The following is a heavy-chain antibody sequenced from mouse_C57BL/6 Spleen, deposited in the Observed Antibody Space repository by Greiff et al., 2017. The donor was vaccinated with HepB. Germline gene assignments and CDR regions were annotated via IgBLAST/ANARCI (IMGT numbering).Heavy chain of an antibody. D-gene: IGHD3-1*01. J-gene: IGHJ4*01. CDR3: ARHGLLGYDYAMDY. CDR2: ISSGGSYT. Sequence: VQLKESGGDLVKPGGSLKLSCAASGFTFSSYGMSWVRQTPDKRLEWVATISSGGSYTYYPDSVKGRFTISRDNAKNTLYLQMSSLKSEDTAMYYCARHGLLGYDYAMDYWGQGTSVTVSS. CDR1: GFTFSSYG. V-gene: IGHV5-6*01.